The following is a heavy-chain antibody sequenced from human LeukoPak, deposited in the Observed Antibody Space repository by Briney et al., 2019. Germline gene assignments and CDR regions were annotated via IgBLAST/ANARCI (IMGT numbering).Heavy chain of an antibody. V-gene: IGHV1-46*03. CDR1: GCTFTSYY. D-gene: IGHD3-10*01. CDR3: ARAVGPRGQSWFDP. CDR2: VNPTDGRT. Sequence: ASVKVSCKASGCTFTSYYMHWVRQAPGQGLEWMGVVNPTDGRTTYAQNLQGRITMTRDTSTSTVYMELSSLKSDDTAVYYCARAVGPRGQSWFDPWGQGTLVTVSS. J-gene: IGHJ5*02.